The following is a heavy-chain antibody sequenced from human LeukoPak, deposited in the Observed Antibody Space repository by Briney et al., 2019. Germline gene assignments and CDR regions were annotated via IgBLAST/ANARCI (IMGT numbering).Heavy chain of an antibody. J-gene: IGHJ3*02. CDR1: GGTFSSYA. D-gene: IGHD1-26*01. V-gene: IGHV1-69*05. Sequence: ASVKVSCKASGGTFSSYAISWVRQAPGQGLEWMGRIIPTFGTANYAQKFQGRVTITTDESTSTAYMELSSLRSEDTAVYYCAREVPELNNAFDIWGQGTMVTVSS. CDR3: AREVPELNNAFDI. CDR2: IIPTFGTA.